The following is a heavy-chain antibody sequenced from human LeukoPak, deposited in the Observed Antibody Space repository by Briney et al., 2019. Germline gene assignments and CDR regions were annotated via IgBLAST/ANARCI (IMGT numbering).Heavy chain of an antibody. V-gene: IGHV1-2*06. J-gene: IGHJ4*02. CDR2: INPNSGGT. Sequence: ASVKVSCKASGYTFTGDYMHWVRQAPGQGLEWMGRINPNSGGTNYAQKFQGRVTMTRDTSISTAYMELSRLRSDDTAVYYCARERAGLPIDYWGQGTLVTVSS. D-gene: IGHD2-15*01. CDR1: GYTFTGDY. CDR3: ARERAGLPIDY.